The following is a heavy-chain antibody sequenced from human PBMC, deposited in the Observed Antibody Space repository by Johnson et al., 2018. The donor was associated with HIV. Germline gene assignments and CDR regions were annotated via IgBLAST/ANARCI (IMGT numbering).Heavy chain of an antibody. D-gene: IGHD5-18*01. CDR1: GFTFSSYD. CDR3: ARPGDTTMVSAFDI. J-gene: IGHJ3*02. Sequence: VQLVESGGGLVQPGGSLRLSCAASGFTFSSYDMHWVRQATGKGLEWVSAIGTAGDTYYPGSVKGRFTISRENAKNSLYLQMNSLRAEDTAVYYCARPGDTTMVSAFDIWGQGTMVTISS. V-gene: IGHV3-13*01. CDR2: IGTAGDT.